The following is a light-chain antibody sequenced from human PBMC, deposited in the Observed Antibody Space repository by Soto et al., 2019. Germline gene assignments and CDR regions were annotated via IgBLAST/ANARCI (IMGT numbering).Light chain of an antibody. CDR3: QQYNNWPRT. CDR1: QSVKKY. V-gene: IGKV3-15*01. Sequence: EIVLTQSPATLSLSPAERAIRSCRPSQSVKKYLAWYKQKPGQAPRLLIYGSSTRATFIPARFSGSGSGTEFTLTISSLHSEDFEVYYCQQYNNWPRTFGQGTKVDIK. CDR2: GSS. J-gene: IGKJ1*01.